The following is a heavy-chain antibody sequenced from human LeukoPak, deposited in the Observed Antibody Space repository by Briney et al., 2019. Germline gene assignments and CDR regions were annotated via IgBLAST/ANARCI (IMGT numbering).Heavy chain of an antibody. CDR1: GFTFSSYG. CDR3: AKDHSLYYHYGMDV. Sequence: GRSLRLSCAASGFTFSSYGMHWVRQAPGKGLEWVAVISYDGSNKYYADSVEGRFTISRDNSKNTLYLQMNSLRAEDTAVYYCAKDHSLYYHYGMDVWGQGTTVTVSS. J-gene: IGHJ6*02. V-gene: IGHV3-30*18. CDR2: ISYDGSNK.